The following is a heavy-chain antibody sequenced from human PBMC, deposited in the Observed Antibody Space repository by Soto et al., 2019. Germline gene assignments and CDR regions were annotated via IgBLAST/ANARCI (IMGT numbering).Heavy chain of an antibody. CDR1: GFSVGSNY. CDR3: ARSSRGGNAGYFNL. Sequence: EVQLVETGGGLIQPGVSLRLSCAVSGFSVGSNYMSWVRQAPGKGLEWVSVIYSGGTTHDADSVKGRFTTSRDNSKNMVYLQMNSLRVEDTAVYYCARSSRGGNAGYFNLWGRGTLVTVSS. J-gene: IGHJ2*01. CDR2: IYSGGTT. D-gene: IGHD2-15*01. V-gene: IGHV3-53*02.